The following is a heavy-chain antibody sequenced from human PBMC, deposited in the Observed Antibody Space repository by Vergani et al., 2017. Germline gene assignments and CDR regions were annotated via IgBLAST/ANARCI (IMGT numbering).Heavy chain of an antibody. J-gene: IGHJ1*01. CDR1: GFTFSSYW. V-gene: IGHV3-7*01. CDR3: ARAWYCSSTSCDGGAEYFQH. D-gene: IGHD2-2*01. Sequence: EVQLVESGGGLVQPGGSLRLSCAASGFTFSSYWMSWVRQAPGKGLEWVANIKQDGSEKYYVDSVKGRFTISRDNAKNSLYLQMNSLRAEDTAVYYCARAWYCSSTSCDGGAEYFQHWGQGTLVTVSS. CDR2: IKQDGSEK.